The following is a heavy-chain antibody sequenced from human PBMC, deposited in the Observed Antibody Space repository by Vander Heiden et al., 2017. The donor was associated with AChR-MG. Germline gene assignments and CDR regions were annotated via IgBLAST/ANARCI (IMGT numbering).Heavy chain of an antibody. V-gene: IGHV1-69*01. J-gene: IGHJ5*02. Sequence: VQLVQSRAEVQKPGSPVKVSCKASAGTFSSYASSWMRQAPGQGLEWMGGIIPIFGTANYAQKFQGRVTITADESTSTAYMELSSLRSEDTAVYDCARIAAADTNWFDPWGQGTLVTVSS. CDR3: ARIAAADTNWFDP. D-gene: IGHD6-13*01. CDR2: IIPIFGTA. CDR1: AGTFSSYA.